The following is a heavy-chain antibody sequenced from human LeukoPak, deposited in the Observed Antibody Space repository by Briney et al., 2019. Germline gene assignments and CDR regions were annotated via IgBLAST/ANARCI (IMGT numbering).Heavy chain of an antibody. D-gene: IGHD6-19*01. CDR3: ARVRGQYSSGWYSY. CDR1: GFTFSSYG. J-gene: IGHJ4*02. V-gene: IGHV3-30*03. CDR2: ISYDGSNK. Sequence: GGSLRLSCAASGFTFSSYGMHWVRQAPGKGLEWVAVISYDGSNKYYADSVKGRFTIPRDNSKNTLNLQMNSLRAEDTAMYYCARVRGQYSSGWYSYWGQGTLVTVSS.